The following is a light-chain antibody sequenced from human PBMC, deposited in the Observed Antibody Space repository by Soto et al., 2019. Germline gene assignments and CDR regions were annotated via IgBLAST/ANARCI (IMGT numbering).Light chain of an antibody. CDR3: QQYNNRPRT. CDR2: AAS. V-gene: IGKV3-15*01. CDR1: QSVSSY. J-gene: IGKJ2*01. Sequence: EIVMTQSPDTLSVSPGERATLSCRASQSVSSYLAWYQQKPGQAPRLLIYAASTRATGIPARFSGSGSGADFTLTISSLQSEDFAVYYCQQYNNRPRTYGQGTKLEIK.